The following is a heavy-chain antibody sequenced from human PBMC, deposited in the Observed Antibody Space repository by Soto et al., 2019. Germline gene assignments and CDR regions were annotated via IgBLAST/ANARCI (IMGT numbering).Heavy chain of an antibody. CDR3: ARGGDAYCGGDCYPHDY. D-gene: IGHD2-21*02. CDR2: INAGNGNT. Sequence: QVQLVQSGAEVKKPGASVKVSCKASGYTFTSYAMHWVRQAPGQRLEWMGWINAGNGNTKYSQKFQGRVTITRDTSXSXGYMELSSLRSEDTAVYYCARGGDAYCGGDCYPHDYWGQGTLVTVSS. V-gene: IGHV1-3*01. J-gene: IGHJ4*02. CDR1: GYTFTSYA.